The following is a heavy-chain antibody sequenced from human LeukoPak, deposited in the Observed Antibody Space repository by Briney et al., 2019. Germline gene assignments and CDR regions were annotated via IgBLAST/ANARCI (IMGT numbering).Heavy chain of an antibody. D-gene: IGHD1-26*01. CDR2: IYYSGST. CDR3: ARDRGVGAYWYFDL. CDR1: GGSISSYY. V-gene: IGHV4-59*01. J-gene: IGHJ2*01. Sequence: SETLSLTCTVSGGSISSYYWSWIRQPPGKGLEWIGYIYYSGSTNYNPSLKSRITISVDTSKNQFSLKLSSVTAADTAVYYCARDRGVGAYWYFDLWGRGTVVTVSS.